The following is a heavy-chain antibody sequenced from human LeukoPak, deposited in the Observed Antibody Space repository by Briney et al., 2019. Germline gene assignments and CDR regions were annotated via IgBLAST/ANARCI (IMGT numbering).Heavy chain of an antibody. D-gene: IGHD1-26*01. CDR2: INNSGGST. Sequence: GGSLRLSCAASGFTLNIYAMSWVRQAPGKGLEWVSIINNSGGSTYYADSVKGRFTISRDLSKNTLYLQMNSLRAEDTALYYCARKYSGTNPFDYWGQGTLVTVSS. V-gene: IGHV3-23*01. CDR1: GFTLNIYA. CDR3: ARKYSGTNPFDY. J-gene: IGHJ4*02.